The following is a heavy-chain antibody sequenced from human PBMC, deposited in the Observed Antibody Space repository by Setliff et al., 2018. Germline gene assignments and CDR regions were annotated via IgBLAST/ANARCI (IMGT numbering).Heavy chain of an antibody. J-gene: IGHJ4*02. Sequence: ASVKVSCKASGYTFTSYGISWVRQAPGQGLEWMGRISTYNGNTNYAQKLQGRVTMTTDTSTSTAYMELRSLRSDDTAVYYCARGAAAGYYFDYWGQGTLVTVSS. CDR1: GYTFTSYG. D-gene: IGHD6-13*01. CDR2: ISTYNGNT. V-gene: IGHV1-18*01. CDR3: ARGAAAGYYFDY.